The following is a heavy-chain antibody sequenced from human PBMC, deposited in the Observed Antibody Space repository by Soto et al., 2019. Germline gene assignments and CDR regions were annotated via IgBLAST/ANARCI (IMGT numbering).Heavy chain of an antibody. Sequence: EVPLVESGGGLVQPGGSLRLSCAVSEFTSSNYWMSWVRQAPGKGPEWVANIKQDGGEKYYVDSVRGRFSISRDNANNSLYLQMNSLRVEDTAVYYCVRVANRYFDLWGRGTLVTVSS. J-gene: IGHJ2*01. CDR3: VRVANRYFDL. CDR2: IKQDGGEK. V-gene: IGHV3-7*01. CDR1: EFTSSNYW.